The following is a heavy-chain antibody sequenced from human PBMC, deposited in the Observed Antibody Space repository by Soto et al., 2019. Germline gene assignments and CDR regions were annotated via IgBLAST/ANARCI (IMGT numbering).Heavy chain of an antibody. Sequence: GQLLESGGGMVQPGGSLRLSCAASGFTFSSFAMNWVRLPPGRGLEWVAAVTSSASSTHYADSVKGRFTISRDNSKNTPYLQMNSLRADDTAVYYCAKGGAVLLDPFDVWGQGTMVTVSS. V-gene: IGHV3-23*01. J-gene: IGHJ3*01. CDR3: AKGGAVLLDPFDV. CDR1: GFTFSSFA. D-gene: IGHD1-26*01. CDR2: VTSSASST.